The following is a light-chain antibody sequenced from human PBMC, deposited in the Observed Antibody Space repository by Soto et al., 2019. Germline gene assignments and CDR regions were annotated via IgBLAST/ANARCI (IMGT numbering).Light chain of an antibody. CDR3: QHSYSTWT. CDR1: QSISSY. V-gene: IGKV1-39*01. CDR2: AAS. J-gene: IGKJ1*01. Sequence: DIQMTQSPSSLSASVGDRVTITCRASQSISSYLNWYQQKPGKAPKLLIYAASSLQSGVPSRFSGSGSGTDFTLTISSLQPEDFATYYCQHSYSTWTFGQGTKVDI.